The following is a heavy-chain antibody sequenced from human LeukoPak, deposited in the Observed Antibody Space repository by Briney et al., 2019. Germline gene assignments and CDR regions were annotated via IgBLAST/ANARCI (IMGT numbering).Heavy chain of an antibody. CDR2: FYSGDRT. V-gene: IGHV3-66*04. D-gene: IGHD3-22*01. J-gene: IGHJ4*02. CDR3: ARRAGDYSHPYDY. CDR1: GFIVKTNY. Sequence: GGSLRLSCVASGFIVKTNYMGWVRQAPGRGLEWVSLFYSGDRTYYGDSVKGRFAISRDNSKNTLYLQMNSLRAEDTAMYYCARRAGDYSHPYDYWGQGTLVTVSS.